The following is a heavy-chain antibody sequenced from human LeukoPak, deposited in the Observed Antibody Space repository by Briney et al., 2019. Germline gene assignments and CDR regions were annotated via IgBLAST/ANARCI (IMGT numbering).Heavy chain of an antibody. Sequence: KPSETLSLTCTVSGGSISSSSYYWGWIRQPPGKGLEWIGSIYYSGSTYYNPSLKSRVTISVDTSKNQFSLKLSSVTAADTAVYYCARGNYYGSGTLDYWGQGTLVTVSS. J-gene: IGHJ4*02. CDR3: ARGNYYGSGTLDY. CDR2: IYYSGST. D-gene: IGHD3-10*01. V-gene: IGHV4-39*07. CDR1: GGSISSSSYY.